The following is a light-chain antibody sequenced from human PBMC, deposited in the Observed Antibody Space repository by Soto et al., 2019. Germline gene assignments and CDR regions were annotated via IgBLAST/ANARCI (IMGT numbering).Light chain of an antibody. CDR2: DSN. CDR3: GTWDSSLSAVV. J-gene: IGLJ2*01. Sequence: QSVLTQPPSVSAAPGQKVTISCSGSSSNIGNNYVSWYQQLPGTAPKLLIYDSNKRPSGIPDRFSGSKSGTSATLGITGLQTGDEADYHCGTWDSSLSAVVFGGGTKLTFL. CDR1: SSNIGNNY. V-gene: IGLV1-51*01.